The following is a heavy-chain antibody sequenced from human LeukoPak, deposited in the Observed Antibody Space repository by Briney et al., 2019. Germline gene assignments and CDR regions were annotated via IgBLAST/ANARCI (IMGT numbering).Heavy chain of an antibody. V-gene: IGHV3-30*18. CDR3: AKDWVAGGFDY. D-gene: IGHD3-16*01. J-gene: IGHJ4*02. CDR2: ISYDGSNK. CDR1: GFTFSSYG. Sequence: GRSLRLSCAASGFTFSSYGIHWVRQAPGKGLEWVAVISYDGSNKNYADSVKGRFTVSRDNSKNTLYLQMNSLRAEDTAVYYCAKDWVAGGFDYWGQGTLVTVSS.